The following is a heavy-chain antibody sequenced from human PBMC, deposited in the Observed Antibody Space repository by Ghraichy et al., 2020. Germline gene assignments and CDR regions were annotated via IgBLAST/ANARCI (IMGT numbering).Heavy chain of an antibody. V-gene: IGHV4-34*01. CDR1: GGSFSGYY. CDR3: ARGPQYNWFDP. J-gene: IGHJ5*02. Sequence: SETLSLTCAVYGGSFSGYYWSWIRQPPGKGLEWIGEINHSGSTNYNPSLKSRVTISVDTSKNQFSLKLSSVTAADTAVYYCARGPQYNWFDPWGQGTLVTVSS. CDR2: INHSGST.